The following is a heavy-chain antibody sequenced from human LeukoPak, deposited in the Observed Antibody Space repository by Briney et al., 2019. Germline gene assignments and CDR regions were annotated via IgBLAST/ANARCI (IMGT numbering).Heavy chain of an antibody. Sequence: GGSLRLSCAASGFTFSSYGMHWVRQAPGKGLEWVAIISYDGNKKYYADSVKGRFTISRDNSKNTLYLQITSLRAEDTAVYYCVRGGGGWYYWGQGTLVTVSS. J-gene: IGHJ4*02. D-gene: IGHD6-19*01. V-gene: IGHV3-30*03. CDR2: ISYDGNKK. CDR3: VRGGGGWYY. CDR1: GFTFSSYG.